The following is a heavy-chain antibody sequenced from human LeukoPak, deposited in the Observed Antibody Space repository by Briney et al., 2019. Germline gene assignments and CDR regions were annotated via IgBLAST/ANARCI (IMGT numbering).Heavy chain of an antibody. J-gene: IGHJ4*02. CDR1: GGSISSSSYY. CDR3: ASWRDYYDSSGYYRGLWY. CDR2: IYYSGST. D-gene: IGHD3-22*01. V-gene: IGHV4-39*07. Sequence: PSETLSLTCTVSGGSISSSSYYWGWIRQPPGKGLEWIGSIYYSGSTNYNPSLKSRVTISVDTSKNQFSLKLSSVTAADTAVYYCASWRDYYDSSGYYRGLWYWGQGTLVTVSS.